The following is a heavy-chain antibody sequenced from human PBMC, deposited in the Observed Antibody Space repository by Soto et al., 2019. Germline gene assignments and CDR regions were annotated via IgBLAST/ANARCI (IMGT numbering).Heavy chain of an antibody. J-gene: IGHJ4*02. CDR2: IWYDGSYK. CDR3: AKDEGRYTYGLRDC. V-gene: IGHV3-33*06. CDR1: GFTFSNYG. Sequence: QVQLVESGGGVVQPGRSLRLSCAASGFTFSNYGMHWVRQAPGKGLEWVAVIWYDGSYKYYADSVKGRFTISRDNSRTTLYLQMNSLRAEHTAVYYCAKDEGRYTYGLRDCWGQGTLVTVSS. D-gene: IGHD5-18*01.